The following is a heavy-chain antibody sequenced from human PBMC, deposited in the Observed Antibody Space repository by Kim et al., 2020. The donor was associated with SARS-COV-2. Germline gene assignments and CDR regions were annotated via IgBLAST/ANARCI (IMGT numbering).Heavy chain of an antibody. V-gene: IGHV3-30*03. Sequence: GGSLRLSCAVSGFTFSSYGMHWVRQAPGKGLEWLTFISFDGGNEYYAESVKGRSTISRDNSKNTLYLHMNSLRVEDTGVYYCARDRRDYDDTTAYSFFWSPDLWGQGTLVTVSS. D-gene: IGHD3-22*01. CDR3: ARDRRDYDDTTAYSFFWSPDL. CDR1: GFTFSSYG. J-gene: IGHJ4*02. CDR2: ISFDGGNE.